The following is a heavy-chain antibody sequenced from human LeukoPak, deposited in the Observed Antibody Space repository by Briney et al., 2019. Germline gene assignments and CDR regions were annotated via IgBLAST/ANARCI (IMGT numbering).Heavy chain of an antibody. V-gene: IGHV3-48*01. Sequence: GGSLRLSCAASGFTFSSYSMNWVRQAPGKGLEWVSYISSSSSTIYYADSVKGRFTISRDNAKNSLYLQMNSLRAEDTAVYYCARGHYDYVWGSYRDSAFDYWGQGTLVTVSS. J-gene: IGHJ4*02. CDR3: ARGHYDYVWGSYRDSAFDY. CDR2: ISSSSSTI. D-gene: IGHD3-16*02. CDR1: GFTFSSYS.